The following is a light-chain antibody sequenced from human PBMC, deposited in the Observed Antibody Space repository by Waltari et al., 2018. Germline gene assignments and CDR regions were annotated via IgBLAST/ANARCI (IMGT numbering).Light chain of an antibody. CDR3: QQYSASPRT. CDR1: QSINNFY. CDR2: GAS. Sequence: DIVLTQSPGTLSLSPGERATLYCRASQSINNFYLAWYLQKPGQAPRLLIYGASSRATGIPDRVSGSGSGTDFTLTISRLEPEDFAVYYCQQYSASPRTFGQGTKVEI. J-gene: IGKJ1*01. V-gene: IGKV3-20*01.